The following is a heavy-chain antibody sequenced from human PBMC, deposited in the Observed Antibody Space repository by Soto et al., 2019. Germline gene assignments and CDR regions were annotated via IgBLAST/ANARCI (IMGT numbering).Heavy chain of an antibody. CDR2: ISAKNGNT. CDR3: AREPPETPPDY. J-gene: IGHJ4*02. CDR1: GYTFSDYG. Sequence: ASVKVSCKTSGYTFSDYGISWVRQAPGRGLEWMGWISAKNGNTNFAQKFRGRVTMITDTSTNTVYMELRNLRLDDTAVYYCAREPPETPPDYWGQGTLVTVSS. V-gene: IGHV1-18*01.